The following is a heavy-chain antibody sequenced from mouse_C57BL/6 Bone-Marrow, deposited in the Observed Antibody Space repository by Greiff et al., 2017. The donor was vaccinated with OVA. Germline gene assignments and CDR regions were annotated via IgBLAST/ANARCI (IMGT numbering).Heavy chain of an antibody. CDR3: AREQDLLDY. Sequence: DVQLQESGPGLVKPSQSLSLTCSVTGYSITSGYYWNWIRQFPGNKLEWRGYISYDGSNNYNPYLKNRISITRDTSKNQFFLKLNSVTTEDTATYYCAREQDLLDYWGQGTTLTVSS. V-gene: IGHV3-6*01. CDR1: GYSITSGYY. D-gene: IGHD2-1*01. CDR2: ISYDGSN. J-gene: IGHJ2*01.